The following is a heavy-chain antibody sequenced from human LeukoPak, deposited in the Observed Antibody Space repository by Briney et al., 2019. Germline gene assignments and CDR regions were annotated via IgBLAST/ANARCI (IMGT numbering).Heavy chain of an antibody. CDR1: GFTFSSYS. D-gene: IGHD5-18*01. Sequence: GGSLRLSCAASGFTFSSYSMNWVRQAPGKGLEWVSSISSSSSYIYYADSVKGRFTIPRDNAKNSLYLQMNSLRAEDTAVYYCARVESGGYSYGYSYFDYWGQGTLVTVSS. CDR2: ISSSSSYI. V-gene: IGHV3-21*01. CDR3: ARVESGGYSYGYSYFDY. J-gene: IGHJ4*02.